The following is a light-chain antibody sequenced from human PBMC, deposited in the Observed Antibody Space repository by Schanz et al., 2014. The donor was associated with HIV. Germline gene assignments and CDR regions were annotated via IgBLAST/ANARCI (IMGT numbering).Light chain of an antibody. CDR2: ANH. CDR1: AFNIGQNF. J-gene: IGLJ3*02. V-gene: IGLV1-51*01. CDR3: ATCDATVRAVL. Sequence: QSVLTQPPSVSAAPGQKVTIACSGSAFNIGQNFVSWYQHLPGTAPKLLIYANHERPSEIPDRFSASRTGTSATLAIIGLQSGDEAEYYCATCDATVRAVLFGGGTKVTVL.